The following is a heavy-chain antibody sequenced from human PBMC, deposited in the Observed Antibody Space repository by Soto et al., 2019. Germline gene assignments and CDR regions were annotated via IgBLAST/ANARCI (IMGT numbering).Heavy chain of an antibody. CDR2: VSGSGAGT. Sequence: VQLLESGGGLVQPGGSLRLSCAASGFTFSSSAMSWVRQAPGKGLEWVSAVSGSGAGTYYADSVKGRFTISRDNSKNTLYLQMNSLRAEDTAIYYCAKEGHSSSSGGYFDLWGRGTLVTVSS. J-gene: IGHJ2*01. CDR1: GFTFSSSA. CDR3: AKEGHSSSSGGYFDL. V-gene: IGHV3-23*01. D-gene: IGHD6-6*01.